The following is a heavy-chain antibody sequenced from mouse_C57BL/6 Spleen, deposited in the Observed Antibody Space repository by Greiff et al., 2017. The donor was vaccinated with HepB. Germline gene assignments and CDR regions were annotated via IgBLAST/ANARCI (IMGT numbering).Heavy chain of an antibody. D-gene: IGHD1-1*01. CDR2: ISYSGST. J-gene: IGHJ1*03. CDR3: ARGPLYYYGSSYGYFDV. Sequence: EVQLQESGPGMVKPSQSLSLTCTVTGYSITSGYDWHWIRHFPGNKLEWMGYISYSGSTNYNPSLKSRISITHDTSKNHFFLKLNSVTTEDTATYYCARGPLYYYGSSYGYFDVWGTGTTVTVSS. CDR1: GYSITSGYD. V-gene: IGHV3-1*01.